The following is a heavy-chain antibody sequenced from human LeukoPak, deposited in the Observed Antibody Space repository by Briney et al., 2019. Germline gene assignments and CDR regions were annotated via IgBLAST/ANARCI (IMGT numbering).Heavy chain of an antibody. J-gene: IGHJ6*02. V-gene: IGHV1-2*02. Sequence: ASVKVSCKASGYTFTGYYMHWVRQAPGQGLEWMGWINPNSGGTNYAQKFQGRVTMTRDTSISTAYMELSRLRSDDTAVYYCARDDGGIAAAPYYYYYGMDVWGQGTTVTVSS. CDR1: GYTFTGYY. D-gene: IGHD6-13*01. CDR3: ARDDGGIAAAPYYYYYGMDV. CDR2: INPNSGGT.